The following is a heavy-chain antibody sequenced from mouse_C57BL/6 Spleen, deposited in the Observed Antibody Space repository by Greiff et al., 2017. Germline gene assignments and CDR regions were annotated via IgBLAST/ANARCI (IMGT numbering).Heavy chain of an antibody. J-gene: IGHJ3*01. CDR3: ARESREYEFAY. CDR1: GYTFTSYW. Sequence: QVQLQQPGAELVKPGASVKLSCKASGYTFTSYWMHWVKQRPGQGLEWIGMIHPNSGSTNYNEKFKSKATLTVDKSSSTAYMQLSSLTSEDSAVYYCARESREYEFAYWGQGTLVTVSA. CDR2: IHPNSGST. V-gene: IGHV1-64*01. D-gene: IGHD2-14*01.